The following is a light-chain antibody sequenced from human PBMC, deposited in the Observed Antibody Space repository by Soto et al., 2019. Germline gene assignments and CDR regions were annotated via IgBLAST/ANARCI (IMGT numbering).Light chain of an antibody. CDR2: AAS. Sequence: DIQLTQSPSFLSASLGDRVTISCRASRGISSDLAWYQQKPGKAPKLLIYAASTSHTGVPSRFSGSGSGTEFTLTISSLQPEDFAVYYCQQRTKWRTFGQGTKVDIK. V-gene: IGKV1-9*01. CDR3: QQRTKWRT. CDR1: RGISSD. J-gene: IGKJ1*01.